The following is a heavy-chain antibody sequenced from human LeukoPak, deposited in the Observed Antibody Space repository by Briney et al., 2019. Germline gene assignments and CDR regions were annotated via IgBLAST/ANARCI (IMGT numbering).Heavy chain of an antibody. J-gene: IGHJ3*02. V-gene: IGHV4-61*01. CDR1: GGSVSSGSYY. D-gene: IGHD4-17*01. CDR2: IYYSGST. Sequence: SETLSLTCTVSGGSVSSGSYYWSWIRQPPGKGLEWIGYIYYSGSTNYNPSLKSRVTISVDTSKNQFSLKLSSVTAADTAVYYCASDYGDSGAFDIWGQGTMVTVSS. CDR3: ASDYGDSGAFDI.